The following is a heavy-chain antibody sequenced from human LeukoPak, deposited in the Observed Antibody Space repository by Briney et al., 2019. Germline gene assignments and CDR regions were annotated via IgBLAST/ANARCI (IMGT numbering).Heavy chain of an antibody. D-gene: IGHD6-13*01. V-gene: IGHV3-21*01. CDR1: GFTFNSYS. CDR2: ISSSSSYI. Sequence: GGSLGLSCAASGFTFNSYSMNWVRQAPGKGLEWVSFISSSSSYIYYADSVKGRFTISRDNGKNLLYLQMNSLRAEDTAVYYCARAPGYRSFLDYWGQGTLVTVSS. J-gene: IGHJ4*02. CDR3: ARAPGYRSFLDY.